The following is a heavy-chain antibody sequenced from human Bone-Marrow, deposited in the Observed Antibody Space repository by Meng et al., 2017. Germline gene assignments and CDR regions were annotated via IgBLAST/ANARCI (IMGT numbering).Heavy chain of an antibody. CDR2: ISSSGSTI. CDR3: ARRIMGRWELLAGHFDY. Sequence: GESLKISCAASGFTFSDYYMSWIRQAPGKGLEWVSYISSSGSTIYYADSVKGRFTISRDNAKNSLYQQMNSLRDEDTDVYYCARRIMGRWELLAGHFDYWGQGTLVTVSS. CDR1: GFTFSDYY. D-gene: IGHD1-26*01. J-gene: IGHJ4*02. V-gene: IGHV3-11*01.